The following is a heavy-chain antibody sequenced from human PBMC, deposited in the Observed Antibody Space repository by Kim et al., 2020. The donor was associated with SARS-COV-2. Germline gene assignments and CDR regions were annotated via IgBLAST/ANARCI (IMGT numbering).Heavy chain of an antibody. Sequence: SETLSLTCTVSGGSISSSSYYWGWIRQPPGKGLEWIGSIYYSGSTYYNPSLKSRVTISVDTSKNQFSLKLSSVTAADTAVYYCARDRVVAATIRLFDYWGQGTLVTVSS. V-gene: IGHV4-39*07. J-gene: IGHJ4*02. D-gene: IGHD2-15*01. CDR1: GGSISSSSYY. CDR2: IYYSGST. CDR3: ARDRVVAATIRLFDY.